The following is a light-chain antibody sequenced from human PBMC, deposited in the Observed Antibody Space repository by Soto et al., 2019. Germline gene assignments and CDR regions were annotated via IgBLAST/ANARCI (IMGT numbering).Light chain of an antibody. V-gene: IGKV1-27*01. CDR3: QQYDSAPRT. CDR2: AAS. CDR1: QGISNY. J-gene: IGKJ1*01. Sequence: DIQMTQSPSSLSSSVGDRVTITCRASQGISNYLAWYHQKPGKVPKLLIYAASTLQSGVPSRFSGSGSGTDFTLTISRLQPEDVAPYYCQQYDSAPRTFGQGTKLEIK.